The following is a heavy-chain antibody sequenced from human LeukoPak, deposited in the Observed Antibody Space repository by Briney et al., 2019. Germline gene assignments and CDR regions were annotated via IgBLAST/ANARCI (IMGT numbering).Heavy chain of an antibody. Sequence: GGSLRLSCAASGFTFSSYSMNWVRQAPGKGLEWVSYISSSSSTIYYADSVKGRFTISRGNAKNSLYLQMNSLRDEGTAVYYCARGLNKAKRGSDYWGQGTLVTVSS. D-gene: IGHD1/OR15-1a*01. V-gene: IGHV3-48*02. J-gene: IGHJ4*02. CDR2: ISSSSSTI. CDR3: ARGLNKAKRGSDY. CDR1: GFTFSSYS.